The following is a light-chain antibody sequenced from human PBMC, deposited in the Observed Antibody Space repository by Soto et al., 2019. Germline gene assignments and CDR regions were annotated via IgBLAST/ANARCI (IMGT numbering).Light chain of an antibody. J-gene: IGKJ5*01. CDR2: GAS. CDR1: QSVGSS. Sequence: EIVMTQSPATVSVSPGERATLSCRATQSVGSSLAWYQQKPGQAPRLLIYGASTRASGIPARFSDSGSGTEFTLTISSLQSEDFAVYFCQQYSNWPPITFGQGTRLEI. CDR3: QQYSNWPPIT. V-gene: IGKV3-15*01.